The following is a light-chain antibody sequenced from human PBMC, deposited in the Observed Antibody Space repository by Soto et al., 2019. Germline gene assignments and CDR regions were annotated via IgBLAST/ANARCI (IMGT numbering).Light chain of an antibody. CDR3: QQYNNWTRT. V-gene: IGKV3D-15*01. Sequence: EIVMTQSPATLSVSPGERATLSCRDSQSVRSNLAWYQQKPGQAPRLLIYGASTRATGIPARFSGSGSGTDFTLTISSLQSEDFAVDYCQQYNNWTRTFGQGTQVDIK. CDR2: GAS. CDR1: QSVRSN. J-gene: IGKJ1*01.